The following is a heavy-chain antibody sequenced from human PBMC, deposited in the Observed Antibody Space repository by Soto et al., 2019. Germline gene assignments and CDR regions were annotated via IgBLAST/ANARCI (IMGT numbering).Heavy chain of an antibody. Sequence: QVQLVESGGGVVQPGRSLRLSCAASGFTFNSYGMHWVRQAPGKGLEWVASISHDGTNKYYVDSVKGRFTISRDNSKSTLYLQMNSLRAEDTAVYYCATTPWEKYYSSWFDCWGQGTLVTVSS. CDR2: ISHDGTNK. CDR1: GFTFNSYG. CDR3: ATTPWEKYYSSWFDC. D-gene: IGHD1-26*01. J-gene: IGHJ4*02. V-gene: IGHV3-30*03.